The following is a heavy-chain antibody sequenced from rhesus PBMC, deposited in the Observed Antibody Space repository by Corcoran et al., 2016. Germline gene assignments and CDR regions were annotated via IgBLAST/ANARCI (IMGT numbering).Heavy chain of an antibody. CDR3: AKEGIAAHFDY. D-gene: IGHD6-13*01. CDR1: GYSFTSYW. V-gene: IGHV5-20*02. CDR2: IDPRDSDT. J-gene: IGHJ4*01. Sequence: EVQLVQSGAEVKRPGESLKISCKTSGYSFTSYWISWVRQMPGKGLEWMGAIDPRDSDTRYSPSFQGQVTISADKSISTAYLQWSSLKASDTATYYCAKEGIAAHFDYWGQGVLVTVSS.